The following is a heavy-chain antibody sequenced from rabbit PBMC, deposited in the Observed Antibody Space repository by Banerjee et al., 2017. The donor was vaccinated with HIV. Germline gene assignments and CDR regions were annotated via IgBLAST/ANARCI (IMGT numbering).Heavy chain of an antibody. CDR3: ARDLAGAIGWNFNL. V-gene: IGHV1S45*01. J-gene: IGHJ4*01. CDR2: INTITGDT. D-gene: IGHD4-1*01. Sequence: QEQLVESGGGLVQPEGSLTLTCKASGFTLSSYWMWWVRQAPGKGLEWIACINTITGDTVYATWAKGRFTISKASWTTVTLQMTSLTAADTASYFCARDLAGAIGWNFNLWGPGTLVTVS. CDR1: GFTLSSYW.